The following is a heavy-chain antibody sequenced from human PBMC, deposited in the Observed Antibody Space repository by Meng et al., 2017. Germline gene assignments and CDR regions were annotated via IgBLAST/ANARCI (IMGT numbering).Heavy chain of an antibody. CDR1: GFRATDAW. D-gene: IGHD6-13*01. J-gene: IGHJ4*02. CDR3: ATGAAAADH. Sequence: EGQLVESGGGLVQPGGSLSLSCVASGFRATDAWMSWVRQAPGKGLEWVGRINSNSDGGTTDYAAPVKGRFTISRDDSKNTLYLQMNSLITEDTAVYFCATGAAAADHWGQGTLVTVSS. CDR2: INSNSDGGTT. V-gene: IGHV3-15*01.